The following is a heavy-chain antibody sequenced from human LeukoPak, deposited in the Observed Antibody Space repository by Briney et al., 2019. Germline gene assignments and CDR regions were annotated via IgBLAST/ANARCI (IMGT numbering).Heavy chain of an antibody. CDR2: IIPIFGTT. CDR1: GYTFTSYG. CDR3: ARDNDSRDPPHFDY. J-gene: IGHJ4*02. V-gene: IGHV1-69*06. D-gene: IGHD3-16*01. Sequence: SVKVSCKASGYTFTSYGISWVGQAPGQGLEWMGGIIPIFGTTNYARKFRGRVTLTADKSTRTAYMELSSLKSEDTGVYYCARDNDSRDPPHFDYWGQGTLVTVSS.